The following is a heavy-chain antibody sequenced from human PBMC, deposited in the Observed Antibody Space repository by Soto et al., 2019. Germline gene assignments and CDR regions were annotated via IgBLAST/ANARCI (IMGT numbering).Heavy chain of an antibody. Sequence: QVQLVQAGAEEKKPGASVKVSCKASGYTFTSYAMHWVRQAPGQRLEWMGWINAGNGNTKYSQKFQGRVTITSDTSASTAYMELSSLRSEDTAVYYCARVAYYYDSSGYYSPSGFDYWGQGNLVTVSS. D-gene: IGHD3-22*01. J-gene: IGHJ4*02. CDR3: ARVAYYYDSSGYYSPSGFDY. V-gene: IGHV1-3*05. CDR2: INAGNGNT. CDR1: GYTFTSYA.